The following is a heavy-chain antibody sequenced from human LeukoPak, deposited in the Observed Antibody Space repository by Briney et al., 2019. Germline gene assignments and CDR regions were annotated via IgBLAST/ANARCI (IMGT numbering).Heavy chain of an antibody. CDR2: INHSGST. CDR1: GGSFSGYY. Sequence: PSETLSLTCAVYGGSFSGYYWSWIRQPPGKGLEWIGEINHSGSTNYNPSLKSRVTISVDTSKNQFSLKLSSVTAADTAVYYCARAMIRFPDIVVVPAAIGDLDYWGQGTLVTVSS. J-gene: IGHJ4*02. D-gene: IGHD2-2*02. V-gene: IGHV4-34*01. CDR3: ARAMIRFPDIVVVPAAIGDLDY.